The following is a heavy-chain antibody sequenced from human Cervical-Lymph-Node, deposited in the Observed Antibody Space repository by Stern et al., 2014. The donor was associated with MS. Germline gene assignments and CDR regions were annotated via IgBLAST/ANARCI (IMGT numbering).Heavy chain of an antibody. CDR1: GYTFAGYY. D-gene: IGHD2/OR15-2a*01. J-gene: IGHJ4*02. CDR2: INPTGGST. Sequence: VHLVESGAEVKKPGASVKVSCKASGYTFAGYYMYWVRQASGQGLEWMGIINPTGGSTTYAQTFQGRVTMTADTSTSTVYMDLSSLTSEDTAIYYCARAGSRNSNYFDYWGQGTLVTVSS. V-gene: IGHV1-46*01. CDR3: ARAGSRNSNYFDY.